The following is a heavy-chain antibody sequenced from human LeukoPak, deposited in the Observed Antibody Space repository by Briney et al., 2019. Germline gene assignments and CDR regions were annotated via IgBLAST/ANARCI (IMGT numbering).Heavy chain of an antibody. V-gene: IGHV1-2*02. CDR1: RYTFTGYY. CDR2: INPNSGVT. D-gene: IGHD3-10*01. J-gene: IGHJ6*03. Sequence: ASVKVSCKASRYTFTGYYMHWVRQAPGQGLEWMGWINPNSGVTDYAQNFQGRVTMTRDTSISTAYMELSSLRSEDTAVYYCATGYGSGSYQHYYYYMDVWGKGTTVTVSS. CDR3: ATGYGSGSYQHYYYYMDV.